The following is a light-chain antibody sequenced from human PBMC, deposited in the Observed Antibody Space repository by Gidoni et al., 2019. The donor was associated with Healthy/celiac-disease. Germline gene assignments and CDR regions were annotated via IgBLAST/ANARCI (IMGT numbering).Light chain of an antibody. CDR1: QSVSSY. V-gene: IGKV3-11*01. CDR2: DAS. CDR3: QQRSNWLT. Sequence: EIVLTQSPATLSLSPGERATLSCRASQSVSSYLAWYQQKPGQAPRLLIYDASNRATGIPARFSGSGSGTDFTLTISSREPEDFAVYYGQQRSNWLTFGGXTKVEIK. J-gene: IGKJ4*01.